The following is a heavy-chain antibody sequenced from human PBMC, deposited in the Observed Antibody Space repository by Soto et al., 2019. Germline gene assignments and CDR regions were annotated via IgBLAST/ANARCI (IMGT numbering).Heavy chain of an antibody. CDR3: ARQFDYDSSGYYYAY. J-gene: IGHJ4*02. V-gene: IGHV1-69*01. CDR2: IIPLFGTA. Sequence: QVQLVQSGAEVKKPASSVKVSCKASGGTFSRYAISWVRQAPGQGLEWMGGIIPLFGTANYAQKFQGRVRITADESTSTVYMELSSLRSEDTAVYYCARQFDYDSSGYYYAYWGQGTLVTVSS. D-gene: IGHD3-22*01. CDR1: GGTFSRYA.